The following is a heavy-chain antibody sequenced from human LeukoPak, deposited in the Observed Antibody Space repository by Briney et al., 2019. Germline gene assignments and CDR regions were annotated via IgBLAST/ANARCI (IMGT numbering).Heavy chain of an antibody. V-gene: IGHV3-21*01. D-gene: IGHD3-22*01. J-gene: IGHJ4*02. CDR1: GFTFSSYS. CDR2: ISSSSSYI. Sequence: GGSLRLSCAASGFTFSSYSMNWVRQAPGKGLEWVSSISSSSSYIYYADSVKGRFTISRDNAKNSLYLQMNSLRAEDTAVYYCARDTSYDSSGYYLSVYWGQGTLVTVSS. CDR3: ARDTSYDSSGYYLSVY.